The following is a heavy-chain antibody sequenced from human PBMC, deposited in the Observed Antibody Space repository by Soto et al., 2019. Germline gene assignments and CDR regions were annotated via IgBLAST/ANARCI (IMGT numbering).Heavy chain of an antibody. V-gene: IGHV2-5*02. Sequence: GSGATLVNPAQILTLTGTLSGFPLTTSGGGVGWIRQPPGKALEWLALIYWDDDKRYSPSLKSRLTITKDTSKKQVVLTMTNMDPADTATYYCAHRRIATRRIYYFDYRGPGTLGTGSS. D-gene: IGHD6-6*01. J-gene: IGHJ4*02. CDR3: AHRRIATRRIYYFDY. CDR2: IYWDDDK. CDR1: GFPLTTSGGG.